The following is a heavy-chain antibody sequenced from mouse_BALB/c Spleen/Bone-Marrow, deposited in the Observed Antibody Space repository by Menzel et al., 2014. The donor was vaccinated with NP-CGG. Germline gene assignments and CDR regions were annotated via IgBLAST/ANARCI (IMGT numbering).Heavy chain of an antibody. CDR3: ARHYGYGAMDY. J-gene: IGHJ4*01. V-gene: IGHV5-12-1*01. D-gene: IGHD1-2*01. CDR1: GFAFSSYD. CDR2: ISSGGGST. Sequence: EVQLQQSGGGLVKPGGSLKLSCAASGFAFSSYDMSWVRQTPEKRLEWVAYISSGGGSTYYPDTVKGRFTISRDNAKNTLYLQMSSLKSEDTVMYYCARHYGYGAMDYWGQGTSVTVSS.